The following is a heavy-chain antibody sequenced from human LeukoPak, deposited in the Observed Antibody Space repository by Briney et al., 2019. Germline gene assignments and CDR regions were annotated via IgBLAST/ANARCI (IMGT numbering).Heavy chain of an antibody. CDR2: ISSSSSTI. D-gene: IGHD5-12*01. CDR1: GFTFSSYA. V-gene: IGHV3-48*01. CDR3: ARDQERGYGRLDY. J-gene: IGHJ4*02. Sequence: GGSLRLSCATSGFTFSSYAMTWVRQAPGKGLEWVSYISSSSSTIYYADSVKGQFTISRDNAKNSLYLQMNSLRAEDTAVYYCARDQERGYGRLDYWGQGTLVTVSS.